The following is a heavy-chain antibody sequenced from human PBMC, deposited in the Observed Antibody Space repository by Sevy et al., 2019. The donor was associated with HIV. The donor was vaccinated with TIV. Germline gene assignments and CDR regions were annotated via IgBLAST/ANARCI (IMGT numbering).Heavy chain of an antibody. CDR2: INPNSGDT. Sequence: ASVKVSCKASGYTFTGYYMHWVRQAPGQGLEWMGWINPNSGDTNYAQKFQGRVTMTRDTSITTAYMELSRLRSDDTAVYYCARDHYSGKGYYYYYGMDVWGQGTTVTVSS. CDR1: GYTFTGYY. D-gene: IGHD2-15*01. CDR3: ARDHYSGKGYYYYYGMDV. J-gene: IGHJ6*02. V-gene: IGHV1-2*02.